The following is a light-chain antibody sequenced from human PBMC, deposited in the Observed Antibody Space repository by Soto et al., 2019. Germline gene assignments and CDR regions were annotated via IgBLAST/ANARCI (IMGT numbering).Light chain of an antibody. CDR3: QQSDSYPYT. Sequence: DIQMTQSPSSLSVSVGDRVTITCRASQIITNYLNWYQQKPGKAPKLLVYAASNLQSGVPSRFSGNGSGTDFTLTISSLQPEDFASYYCQQSDSYPYTFGQGTKLEIK. V-gene: IGKV1-39*01. CDR1: QIITNY. CDR2: AAS. J-gene: IGKJ2*01.